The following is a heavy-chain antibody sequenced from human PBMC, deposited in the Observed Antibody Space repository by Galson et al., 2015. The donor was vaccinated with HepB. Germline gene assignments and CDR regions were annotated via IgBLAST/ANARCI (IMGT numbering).Heavy chain of an antibody. V-gene: IGHV3-33*01. Sequence: SLRLSCAASGFTFSRYGMHWVRQAPGKGLEWVAVIWYDGSNRYYADSVKGRFTISRDNSKNTLYLQMNSLRAEDTAVYYCASQQPAAGHELHYWGQGTLVTVSS. J-gene: IGHJ4*02. CDR1: GFTFSRYG. CDR2: IWYDGSNR. CDR3: ASQQPAAGHELHY. D-gene: IGHD6-13*01.